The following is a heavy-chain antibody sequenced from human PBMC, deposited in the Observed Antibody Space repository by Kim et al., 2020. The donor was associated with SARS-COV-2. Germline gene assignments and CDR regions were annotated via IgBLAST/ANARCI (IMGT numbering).Heavy chain of an antibody. J-gene: IGHJ4*02. CDR1: GYTFTSYY. V-gene: IGHV1-46*01. CDR2: INPSGGST. CDR3: AREHCSSTSCYASYFDY. Sequence: ASVKVSCKASGYTFTSYYMHWVRQAPGQGLEWMGIINPSGGSTSYAQKFQGRVTMTRDTSTSTVYMELSSLRSEDTAVYYCAREHCSSTSCYASYFDYWGQGTLVTVSS. D-gene: IGHD2-2*01.